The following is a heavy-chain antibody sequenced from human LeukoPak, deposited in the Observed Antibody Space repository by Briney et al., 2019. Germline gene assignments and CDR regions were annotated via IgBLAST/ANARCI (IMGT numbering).Heavy chain of an antibody. CDR2: ISWNSGSI. CDR1: GFTFDDYA. Sequence: GRSLRLSCAASGFTFDDYAMHWGRQAPGKGLEWVSGISWNSGSIGYADSVKGRFTISRDNAKNSLYLQMNSLRAEDMALYYCAKGGYRTILYYFDYWGQGTLVTVSS. V-gene: IGHV3-9*03. CDR3: AKGGYRTILYYFDY. J-gene: IGHJ4*02. D-gene: IGHD2-2*02.